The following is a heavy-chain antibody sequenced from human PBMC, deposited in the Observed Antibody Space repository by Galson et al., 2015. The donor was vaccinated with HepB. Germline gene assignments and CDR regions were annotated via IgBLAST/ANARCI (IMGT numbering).Heavy chain of an antibody. CDR3: ARDDGPAPFFY. CDR2: TSPSSGAT. Sequence: SVTVSCKASGSTFTASYIHWVRQAPGQGLEWMGWTSPSSGATNYAQNFQGRVTMTRDTSITTAYMELSGLRSDDTAVYYCARDDGPAPFFYWGQGTLVTVSS. J-gene: IGHJ4*02. V-gene: IGHV1-2*02. CDR1: GSTFTASY.